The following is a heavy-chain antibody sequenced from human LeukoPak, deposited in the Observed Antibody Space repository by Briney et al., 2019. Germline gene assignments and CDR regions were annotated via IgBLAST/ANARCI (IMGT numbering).Heavy chain of an antibody. Sequence: PGGSLRLSCEASGFTFSSCAMHWVRQAPGKGLEWVAVMWSDGSNKKYGDSVKGRFTISRDNSKNTLYLQMNSLRAEDTAVYYCARAGWSGIYPAYFDYWGQGTLVTVSS. J-gene: IGHJ4*02. V-gene: IGHV3-33*01. CDR3: ARAGWSGIYPAYFDY. CDR1: GFTFSSCA. D-gene: IGHD1-26*01. CDR2: MWSDGSNK.